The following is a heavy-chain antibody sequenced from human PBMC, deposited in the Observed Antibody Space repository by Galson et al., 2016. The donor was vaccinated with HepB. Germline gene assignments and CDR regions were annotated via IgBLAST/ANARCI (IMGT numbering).Heavy chain of an antibody. J-gene: IGHJ1*01. V-gene: IGHV3-43D*04. Sequence: SLRLSCAASGFTFDDYAMQWVRQTPGRGLEWVALISWDVRRKPYADAVKGRFPISRDNTKNSMNLQLNSLRPEDAALYFCAKGGCVGDCYGPLDFWGQGTLVAVSS. CDR2: ISWDVRRK. CDR1: GFTFDDYA. CDR3: AKGGCVGDCYGPLDF. D-gene: IGHD2-21*02.